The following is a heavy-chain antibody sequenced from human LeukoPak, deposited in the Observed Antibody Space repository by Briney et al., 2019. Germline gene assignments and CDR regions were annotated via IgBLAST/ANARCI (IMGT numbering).Heavy chain of an antibody. CDR2: IYSSGST. Sequence: SETLSLTCTVSGGSLTSYYWSWIRQPAGKGLEWIGRIYSSGSTNYNPSLRSRVTMSVDTSKNHFSLKLTSVTAADTAVYYCARTTVAGAWDYWGQGSLVTVPS. V-gene: IGHV4-4*07. CDR3: ARTTVAGAWDY. CDR1: GGSLTSYY. J-gene: IGHJ4*02. D-gene: IGHD6-19*01.